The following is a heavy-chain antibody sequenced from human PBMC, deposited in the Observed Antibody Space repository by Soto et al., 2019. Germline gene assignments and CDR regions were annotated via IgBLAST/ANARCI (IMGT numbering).Heavy chain of an antibody. V-gene: IGHV3-30*03. CDR1: GFTFSSYA. CDR2: ISYDASNK. CDR3: ARSSGWGIDY. J-gene: IGHJ4*02. D-gene: IGHD6-19*01. Sequence: QVQLVEAGGTVVQPGRSLRLSCAASGFTFSSYALHWVRQAPGKGLEWVTLISYDASNKYYGNSVKGRFTISRDNSKNTLDLQMDSLRAEDTAVYYCARSSGWGIDYWGQGTLVTVSS.